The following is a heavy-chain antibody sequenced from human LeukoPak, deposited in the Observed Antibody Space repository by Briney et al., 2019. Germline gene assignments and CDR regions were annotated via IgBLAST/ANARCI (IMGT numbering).Heavy chain of an antibody. CDR1: GGSFSGYY. V-gene: IGHV4-34*01. CDR2: INHSGST. CDR3: ASPGLRGRALDI. D-gene: IGHD3-10*01. J-gene: IGHJ3*02. Sequence: PSETLSLTCAVYGGSFSGYYWSWIRQPPGKGLEWIGEINHSGSTNYNPSLKSRVTISVDTSKNQFSLKLSSVTAADTAVYYCASPGLRGRALDIWGQGTMVTVSS.